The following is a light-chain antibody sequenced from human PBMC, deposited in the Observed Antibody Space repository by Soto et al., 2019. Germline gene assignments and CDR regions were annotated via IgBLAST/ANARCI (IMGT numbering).Light chain of an antibody. CDR1: QSISSW. J-gene: IGKJ1*01. CDR3: QHYNNYPWT. CDR2: KAS. V-gene: IGKV1-5*03. Sequence: DIQMTQSPSTLSASVGDRVTIICRASQSISSWLAWYQQKPGKAPKLLIYKASSLESGVPSRFSGSGSGTEFTLTISSLQPDDFATYYCQHYNNYPWTFGQGTKVEIK.